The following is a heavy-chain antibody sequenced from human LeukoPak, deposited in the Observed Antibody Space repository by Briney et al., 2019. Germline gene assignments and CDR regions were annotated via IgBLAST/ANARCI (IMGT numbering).Heavy chain of an antibody. V-gene: IGHV4-30-4*01. CDR1: GGSISSGDYY. J-gene: IGHJ4*02. D-gene: IGHD3-22*01. CDR3: ARGTYDSSGYYYHFDY. CDR2: IYYSGST. Sequence: SETLSLTCTVSGGSISSGDYYWSWIRQPPGKGLEWIGYIYYSGSTYYNPSLKSRVTISVDTFKNQFSLKLSSVTAADTAVYYCARGTYDSSGYYYHFDYWGQGTLVTVSS.